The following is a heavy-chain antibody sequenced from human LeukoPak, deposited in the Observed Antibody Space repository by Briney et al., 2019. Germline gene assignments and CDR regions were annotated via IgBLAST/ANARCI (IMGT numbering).Heavy chain of an antibody. J-gene: IGHJ4*02. V-gene: IGHV3-48*04. CDR1: GFTFSTYS. CDR3: ARDRYYGSGSYSLDY. CDR2: ISNFGDII. Sequence: GGSLRLSCAASGFTFSTYSMNWVRQAPGKGLEWISHISNFGDIIHYADSVKGRFTISRDNAKNSLYLQMNSLRAEDTAVYYCARDRYYGSGSYSLDYWGQGTLVTVSS. D-gene: IGHD3-10*01.